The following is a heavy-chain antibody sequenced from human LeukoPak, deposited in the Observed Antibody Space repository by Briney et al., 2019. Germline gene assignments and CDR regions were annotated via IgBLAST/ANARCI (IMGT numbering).Heavy chain of an antibody. V-gene: IGHV4-38-2*02. Sequence: KPSETLSLTCTASGYSISSGYYWGWIRQPPGKGLEWIGSIYHSGSTYYNPSLKSRVTISVDTSKNQFSLKLSSVTAADTAVYYCARDGILRGVSPFDPWGQGTLVTVSS. CDR1: GYSISSGYY. J-gene: IGHJ5*02. D-gene: IGHD3-10*01. CDR3: ARDGILRGVSPFDP. CDR2: IYHSGST.